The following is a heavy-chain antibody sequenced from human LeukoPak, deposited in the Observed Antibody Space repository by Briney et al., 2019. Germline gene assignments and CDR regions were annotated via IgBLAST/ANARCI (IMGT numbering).Heavy chain of an antibody. V-gene: IGHV3-49*04. CDR1: GFTFGDYA. D-gene: IGHD3-10*01. J-gene: IGHJ4*02. CDR3: TSVIYYYGSGDPKDY. CDR2: IRSKAYGGTT. Sequence: GGSLRLSCTASGFTFGDYAMSWVRQAPGKGLEWVGFIRSKAYGGTTEYATSVKGRFTISRDDSKSIAYLQMNSLKTEDTAVYYCTSVIYYYGSGDPKDYWGQGTLVTVSS.